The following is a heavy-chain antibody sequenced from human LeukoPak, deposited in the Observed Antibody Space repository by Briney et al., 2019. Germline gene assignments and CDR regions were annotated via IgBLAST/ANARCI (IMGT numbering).Heavy chain of an antibody. Sequence: TSETLSLTCAVYVGSFSGYYWSWIRQPPGKGLEWIGQINHSGSTNYNPSLKSRVTISVDTSKNQFSLKLSSVTAADTAIYYCARIWYFGDNNWRYFDYWGQGTLVTVSS. J-gene: IGHJ4*02. V-gene: IGHV4-34*01. D-gene: IGHD1-20*01. CDR3: ARIWYFGDNNWRYFDY. CDR2: INHSGST. CDR1: VGSFSGYY.